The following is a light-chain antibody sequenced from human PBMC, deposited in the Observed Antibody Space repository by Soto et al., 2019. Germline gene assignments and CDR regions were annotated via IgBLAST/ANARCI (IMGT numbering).Light chain of an antibody. J-gene: IGLJ1*01. V-gene: IGLV2-8*01. CDR1: SSDVGGYNY. CDR3: SSYAGSSNV. CDR2: EVN. Sequence: QSVLTQPPSASGSPGQSVAISCTATSSDVGGYNYVSWYQQHPGKAPKLMIYEVNKRPSGVPDRFSGSKSGNTAYLTVSGLQAEDEADYYCSSYAGSSNVFGTGTKVTVL.